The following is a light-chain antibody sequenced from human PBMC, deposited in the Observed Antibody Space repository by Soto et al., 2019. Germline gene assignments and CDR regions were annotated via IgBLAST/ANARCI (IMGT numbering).Light chain of an antibody. CDR1: QSVSSGF. V-gene: IGKV3-20*01. Sequence: EIVLTQPPGTLSLSPGERATLSCRASQSVSSGFLAWYQQKPGQAPRLLIYGASSRATGIPDRFSGSGSGADFTLTISSLEPEDFAVYYCQQYGGSPPYTFGQGTKLDIK. CDR3: QQYGGSPPYT. CDR2: GAS. J-gene: IGKJ2*01.